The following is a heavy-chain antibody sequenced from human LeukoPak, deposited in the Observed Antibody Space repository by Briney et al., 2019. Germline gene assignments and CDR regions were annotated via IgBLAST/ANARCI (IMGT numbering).Heavy chain of an antibody. V-gene: IGHV5-51*01. CDR1: EYTFTNYW. Sequence: GESLKISCKGSEYTFTNYWIGWVRQMPGKGLEWMGIIYPGDSDSRYSPSFQGQVTISADKSISTAYLQWSSLKASDTAMYYCARSVGYCSDGVCSVFDYWGQGTLVTVSS. CDR3: ARSVGYCSDGVCSVFDY. D-gene: IGHD2-8*01. J-gene: IGHJ4*02. CDR2: IYPGDSDS.